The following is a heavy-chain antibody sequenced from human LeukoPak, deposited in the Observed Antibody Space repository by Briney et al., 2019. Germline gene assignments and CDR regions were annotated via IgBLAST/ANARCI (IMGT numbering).Heavy chain of an antibody. CDR3: ARDPGIAAAGNSFDP. J-gene: IGHJ5*02. D-gene: IGHD6-13*01. CDR1: GYTFTDYY. Sequence: ASVKVSCKASGYTFTDYYMHWVRQAPGQGLEWMGRINPNSGVTKYAERFQGRVTMTRDTSISTAYMELSRLRSDDAAVYYCARDPGIAAAGNSFDPRGQGTLVTVSS. V-gene: IGHV1-2*06. CDR2: INPNSGVT.